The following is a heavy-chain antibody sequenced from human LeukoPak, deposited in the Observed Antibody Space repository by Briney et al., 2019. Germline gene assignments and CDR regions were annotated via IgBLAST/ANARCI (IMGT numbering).Heavy chain of an antibody. J-gene: IGHJ3*02. CDR1: GGSISSYY. V-gene: IGHV4-59*01. CDR2: IYYSGST. D-gene: IGHD3-9*01. CDR3: ARSTEAYDILTGYYFGGDAFDI. Sequence: PSETLSLTCTVSGGSISSYYWNWIRQPPGKGLEWIGYIYYSGSTNYDPSLKSRVTISVDTSKNQFSLRLSSVTAADTAVYYCARSTEAYDILTGYYFGGDAFDIWGQGTMVTVSS.